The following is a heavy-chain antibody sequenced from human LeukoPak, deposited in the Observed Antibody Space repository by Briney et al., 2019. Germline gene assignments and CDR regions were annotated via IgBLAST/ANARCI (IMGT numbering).Heavy chain of an antibody. D-gene: IGHD3-22*01. Sequence: QPGGSLRLSCAASGFTFSSYAMSWVRQAPGKGLEWVPAISGSGGSTYYADSVKGRFTISRDNSKNTLYLQMNSLRAEDTAVYYCAKDGYYDSSGYSPTWGQGTLVTVSS. CDR2: ISGSGGST. CDR1: GFTFSSYA. V-gene: IGHV3-23*01. J-gene: IGHJ5*02. CDR3: AKDGYYDSSGYSPT.